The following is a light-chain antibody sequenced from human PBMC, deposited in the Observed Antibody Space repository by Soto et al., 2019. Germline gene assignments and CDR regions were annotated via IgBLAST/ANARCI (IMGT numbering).Light chain of an antibody. CDR1: QGINSY. CDR3: QQLKSYPLT. V-gene: IGKV1-9*01. J-gene: IGKJ4*01. Sequence: DIQLTQSPSFLSASVGDRVTITCRASQGINSYLAWYQQKPGKAPKLLIYAASTLQSGVPSRFSGSESGTEFTLTSSSLQPEDLATYYCQQLKSYPLTFGGGTKVEIK. CDR2: AAS.